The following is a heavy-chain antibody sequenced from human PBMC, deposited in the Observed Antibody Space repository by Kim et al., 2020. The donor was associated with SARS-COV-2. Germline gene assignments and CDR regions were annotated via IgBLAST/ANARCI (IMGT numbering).Heavy chain of an antibody. CDR2: INGGNGNT. D-gene: IGHD5-12*01. J-gene: IGHJ4*02. CDR3: ARGVRNSGFQTEYFDY. Sequence: ASVKVSCKASGYTFTTYALHWVRQAPGQRLEWMGWINGGNGNTKYSQNLQGRVTITRDTSASTAYMELSSLRSEDTAVYYCARGVRNSGFQTEYFDYWGQGTPVTVSS. CDR1: GYTFTTYA. V-gene: IGHV1-3*01.